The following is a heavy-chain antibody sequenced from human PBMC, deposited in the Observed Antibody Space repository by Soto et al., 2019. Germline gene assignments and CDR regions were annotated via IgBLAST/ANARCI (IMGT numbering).Heavy chain of an antibody. CDR2: ISWNSGSI. V-gene: IGHV3-9*01. Sequence: RHSNRAAECTIVDYGIHCVLQTPGKGLEWVSGISWNSGSIGYADSVKGRFTISRDNAKNSLYLQMNSLRAEDTALYYCAKGLIRKEYDILTGYYNYFDYWGQGTLVPVSS. CDR1: ECTIVDYG. J-gene: IGHJ4*02. D-gene: IGHD3-9*01. CDR3: AKGLIRKEYDILTGYYNYFDY.